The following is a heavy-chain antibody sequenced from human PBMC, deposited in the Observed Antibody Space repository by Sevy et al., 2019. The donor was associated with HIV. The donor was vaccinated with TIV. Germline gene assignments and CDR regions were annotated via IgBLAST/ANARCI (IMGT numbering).Heavy chain of an antibody. J-gene: IGHJ3*02. V-gene: IGHV3-7*03. D-gene: IGHD3-22*01. Sequence: GGSLRLSCAASGFTFSSYWMSWVRQAPGKGLEWVANIKQDGSEKYYVDSVKGRFTISRDNAKNSLYLQMNSLRAEDTAAYYCASSAYYDSSGPDAFDIWGQGTMVTVSS. CDR1: GFTFSSYW. CDR2: IKQDGSEK. CDR3: ASSAYYDSSGPDAFDI.